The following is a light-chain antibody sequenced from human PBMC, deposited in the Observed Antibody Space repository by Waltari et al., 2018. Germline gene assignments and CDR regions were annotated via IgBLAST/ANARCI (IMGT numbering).Light chain of an antibody. V-gene: IGLV2-23*02. CDR3: CSFAHRSTYV. J-gene: IGLJ1*01. Sequence: QSALTQPASVSGSPGQSITISCTGTNTDVGSHDLVPWYQQHPGKAPKLIIYDVNKRPSGVPNRFSGSKSGNTASLTMAGLQAEDEADYYCCSFAHRSTYVFGTGTKVTVL. CDR2: DVN. CDR1: NTDVGSHDL.